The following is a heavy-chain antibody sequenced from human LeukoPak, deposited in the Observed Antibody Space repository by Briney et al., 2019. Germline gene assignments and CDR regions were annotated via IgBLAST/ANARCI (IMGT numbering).Heavy chain of an antibody. J-gene: IGHJ6*03. CDR3: ARGSDYYDSSGYYYYYYYMDV. CDR1: GYTFTSYG. CDR2: ISAYNGNT. V-gene: IGHV1-18*01. D-gene: IGHD3-22*01. Sequence: ASVKVSCKASGYTFTSYGISWVRQAPGQGLEWMGWISAYNGNTNYAQKLQGRVTMTTDTSTSTAYMELRSLRSDDTAVYYCARGSDYYDSSGYYYYYYYMDVWGKGTTVTVSS.